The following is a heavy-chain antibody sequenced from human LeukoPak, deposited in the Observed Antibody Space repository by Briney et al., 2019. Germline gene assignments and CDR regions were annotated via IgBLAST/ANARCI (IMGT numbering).Heavy chain of an antibody. D-gene: IGHD4-11*01. Sequence: GASVKVSCKASGYTFTSYDINWVRQAPGQGLEWMGWISAYNGNTNYAQKLQGRVTMTTDTSTSTAYMELRSLRSDDTAVYYCARVYMTTVINWFDPWGQGTLVTVSS. CDR3: ARVYMTTVINWFDP. CDR1: GYTFTSYD. V-gene: IGHV1-18*01. J-gene: IGHJ5*02. CDR2: ISAYNGNT.